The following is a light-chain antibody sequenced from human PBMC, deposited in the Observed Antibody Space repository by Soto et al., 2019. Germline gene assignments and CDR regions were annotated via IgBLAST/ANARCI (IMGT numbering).Light chain of an antibody. CDR3: QQYNNWPIT. Sequence: EIGMTQSPATLSVSTGDRATITCRASQSVSRNLAWYQQNTGQPPRLLIYDASTRPTGTPPRFSGSGYGTNFNLSISSLQSEDSALYYCQQYNNWPITFGQGTRLEIK. CDR2: DAS. CDR1: QSVSRN. J-gene: IGKJ5*01. V-gene: IGKV3D-15*01.